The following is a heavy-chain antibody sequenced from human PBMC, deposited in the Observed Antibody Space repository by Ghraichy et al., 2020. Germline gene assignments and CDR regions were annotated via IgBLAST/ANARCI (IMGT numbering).Heavy chain of an antibody. CDR1: GGSISSYY. Sequence: SETLSLTCTVSGGSISSYYWSWIRQPPGKGLEWIGYIYYSGSTNYNPSLKSRVTISVDTSKNQFSLKLSSVTAADTAVYYCASSRQGGDFDYWGQGTLVTVSS. V-gene: IGHV4-59*01. D-gene: IGHD3-16*01. CDR3: ASSRQGGDFDY. CDR2: IYYSGST. J-gene: IGHJ4*02.